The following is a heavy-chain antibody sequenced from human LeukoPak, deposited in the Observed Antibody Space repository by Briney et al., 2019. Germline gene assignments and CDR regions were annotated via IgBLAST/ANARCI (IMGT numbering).Heavy chain of an antibody. CDR2: ISYDGSNK. J-gene: IGHJ5*02. V-gene: IGHV3-30*04. CDR3: ARAPSYDILTGYYPA. Sequence: PGGSLRLSCAASGFTFSSYAMHWVRQAPGKGLEWVAVISYDGSNKYYADSVKGRFTISRDNSKNTLYLQMNSLRTEDTAVYYCARAPSYDILTGYYPAWGQGTLVTVSS. D-gene: IGHD3-9*01. CDR1: GFTFSSYA.